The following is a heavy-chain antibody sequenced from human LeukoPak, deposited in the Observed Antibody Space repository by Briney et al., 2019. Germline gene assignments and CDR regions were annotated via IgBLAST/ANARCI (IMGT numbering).Heavy chain of an antibody. V-gene: IGHV4-38-2*02. CDR2: IYYSGST. CDR1: GYSISSGYY. Sequence: PSETLSLTCTVSGYSISSGYYWGWIRQPPGKGLEWIGSIYYSGSTYYNPSLKSRVTISVDTSKNQFSLKLSSVTAADTAVYYCEAGIAAAALADYWGQGTLVTVSS. CDR3: EAGIAAAALADY. D-gene: IGHD6-13*01. J-gene: IGHJ4*02.